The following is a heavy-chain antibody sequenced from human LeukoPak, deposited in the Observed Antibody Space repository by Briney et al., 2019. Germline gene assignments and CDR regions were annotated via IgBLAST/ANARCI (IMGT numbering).Heavy chain of an antibody. CDR1: GYTFTSYY. CDR2: INPSGGST. CDR3: ARDPTVTTSRPSYYFDY. D-gene: IGHD4-11*01. V-gene: IGHV1-46*01. Sequence: GASVNVSCKASGYTFTSYYMHWVRQAPGQGLEWMGIINPSGGSTSYAQKFQGRVTMTRDTSTSTVYMELSSLRSEDTAVYYCARDPTVTTSRPSYYFDYWGQGTLVTVSS. J-gene: IGHJ4*02.